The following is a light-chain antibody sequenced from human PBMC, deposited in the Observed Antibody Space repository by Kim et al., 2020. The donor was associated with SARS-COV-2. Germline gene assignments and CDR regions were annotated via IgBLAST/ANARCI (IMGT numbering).Light chain of an antibody. CDR3: IHYNGFPCT. CDR1: QGIRND. V-gene: IGKV1-17*01. CDR2: AAT. J-gene: IGKJ3*01. Sequence: VGERVIITCRERQGIRNDLGWYQQKQGKVPRRLIYAATNLQSGAPARFRGGGVGTEFTLTISSLQPEDVATDYCIHYNGFPCTIGPGTKVDIK.